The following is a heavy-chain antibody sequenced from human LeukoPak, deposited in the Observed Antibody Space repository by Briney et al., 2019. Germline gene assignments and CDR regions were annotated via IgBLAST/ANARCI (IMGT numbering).Heavy chain of an antibody. CDR3: ARHTFHRGNWNWFDP. V-gene: IGHV4-39*01. J-gene: IGHJ5*02. CDR2: IYYSGST. D-gene: IGHD3-10*01. Sequence: SETLSLTCTVSGGSISSSSYYWGWIRQPPGKGLEWIGSIYYSGSTYYNPSLKSRVTISVDTSKNQFSLKLSSVTAADTAVYYCARHTFHRGNWNWFDPWGQGTLVTASS. CDR1: GGSISSSSYY.